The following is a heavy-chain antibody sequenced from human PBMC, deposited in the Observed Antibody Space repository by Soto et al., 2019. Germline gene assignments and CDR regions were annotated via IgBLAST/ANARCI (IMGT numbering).Heavy chain of an antibody. J-gene: IGHJ6*02. V-gene: IGHV1-69*13. CDR1: GGTFSSYA. CDR3: ARDRHDFWSGYYREPRDYGMDV. CDR2: IIPIFGTA. D-gene: IGHD3-3*01. Sequence: GASVKVSCKASGGTFSSYAISWVRQAPGQGLEWMGGIIPIFGTANYAQKFQGRVTITADESTSTAYMELSSLRSEDTAVYYCARDRHDFWSGYYREPRDYGMDVWGQGTTVTVSS.